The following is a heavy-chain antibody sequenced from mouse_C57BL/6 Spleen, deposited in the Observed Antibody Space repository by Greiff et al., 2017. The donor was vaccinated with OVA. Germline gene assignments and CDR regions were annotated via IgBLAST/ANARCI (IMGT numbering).Heavy chain of an antibody. CDR1: GYTFTSYC. V-gene: IGHV1-50*01. Sequence: QVQLQQPGAELVKPGASVTLSCKASGYTFTSYCMQWVKQRPGQGLEWIGEIDPSDSYTNYNQKFKGKATLTVDTSSHTAYIQLSSLTSEDSAGDKGAKGYLDWGYGFDYWGQGTTLTVSS. J-gene: IGHJ2*01. CDR3: AKGYLDWGYGFDY. CDR2: IDPSDSYT. D-gene: IGHD2-14*01.